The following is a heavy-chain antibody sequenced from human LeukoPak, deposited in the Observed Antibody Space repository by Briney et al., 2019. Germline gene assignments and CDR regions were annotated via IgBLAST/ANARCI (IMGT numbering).Heavy chain of an antibody. Sequence: PGGSLRLSCAASGFTFSSYGMHWVRQAPGKGLEWVTFIRNDGSNKYYADSVKGRFTISRDNAKNTLYLQMNSLRAEDTAVYYCARDPPGRYCSSTSCYKWNWGQGTLVTVSS. CDR2: IRNDGSNK. V-gene: IGHV3-30*02. D-gene: IGHD2-2*01. J-gene: IGHJ4*02. CDR3: ARDPPGRYCSSTSCYKWN. CDR1: GFTFSSYG.